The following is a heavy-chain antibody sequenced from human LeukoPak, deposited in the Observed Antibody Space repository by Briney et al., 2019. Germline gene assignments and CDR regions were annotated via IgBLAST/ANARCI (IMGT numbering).Heavy chain of an antibody. CDR1: GNSVSSKNGA. V-gene: IGHV6-1*01. J-gene: IGHJ5*01. CDR3: ARDLGTSGWYTFDF. D-gene: IGHD6-19*01. CDR2: TYYRSKWYD. Sequence: SQTLSLTCAISGNSVSSKNGAWNWIRQSPSRGLEWLGRTYYRSKWYDEYADSVKGRITISPDTSKNQFSLHVYSVTPEDTAVYYCARDLGTSGWYTFDFWGQGTLVTVSS.